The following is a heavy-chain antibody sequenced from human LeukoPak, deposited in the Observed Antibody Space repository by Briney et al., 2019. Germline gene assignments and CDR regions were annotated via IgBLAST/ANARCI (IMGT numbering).Heavy chain of an antibody. Sequence: GGSLRLSCAASGFTFTNYWMSWVRQAPGKGLEWVANIEQDGSEKYHVDSVKGRFTISRDNAKSSLYLQMNSLRAEDTAVYYCARGGGDFWSAYYSGYYFDYWGQGTLVTVSS. CDR2: IEQDGSEK. V-gene: IGHV3-7*01. J-gene: IGHJ4*02. CDR1: GFTFTNYW. D-gene: IGHD3-3*01. CDR3: ARGGGDFWSAYYSGYYFDY.